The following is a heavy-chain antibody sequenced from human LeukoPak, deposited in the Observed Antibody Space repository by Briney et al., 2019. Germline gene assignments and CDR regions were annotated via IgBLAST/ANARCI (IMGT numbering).Heavy chain of an antibody. CDR3: AKDHYSSWYVYYYMDV. Sequence: PGGSLRLSCAASGFTFSNYWMTWVRQAPGKGLEWVAFIRYDGSNKYYADTVKGRFTISRDNSKNTVYLQMNSLRAEDTAVYYCAKDHYSSWYVYYYMDVRGKGTAVTVSS. V-gene: IGHV3-30*02. CDR1: GFTFSNYW. D-gene: IGHD4-11*01. CDR2: IRYDGSNK. J-gene: IGHJ6*03.